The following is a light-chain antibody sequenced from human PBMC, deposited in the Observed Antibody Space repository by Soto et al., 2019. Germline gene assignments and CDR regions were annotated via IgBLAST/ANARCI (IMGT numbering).Light chain of an antibody. CDR2: GAS. V-gene: IGKV3-15*01. Sequence: EIVMTQSPATLSVFPGERATLSCRASQSISTNLAWYQQKPGRAPRLLIYGASARATGIPARFSGSGSGTEFTLTISSPQSEDFAVYYCHQYNNWPPYTFGQGTKLEIK. J-gene: IGKJ2*01. CDR1: QSISTN. CDR3: HQYNNWPPYT.